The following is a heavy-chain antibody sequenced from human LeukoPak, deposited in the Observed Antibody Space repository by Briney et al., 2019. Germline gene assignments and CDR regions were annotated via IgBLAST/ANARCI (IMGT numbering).Heavy chain of an antibody. Sequence: SETLSLTCAVYGGSFSGYYWSWIRQPPGKGLEWIGEINHSGSTNYNPSLKSRVTISVDTSKNQFSLKLSSVTAADTAVYYCARDHDILTGYNAFDYWGQGTLVTVSS. D-gene: IGHD3-9*01. J-gene: IGHJ4*02. CDR3: ARDHDILTGYNAFDY. CDR1: GGSFSGYY. V-gene: IGHV4-34*01. CDR2: INHSGST.